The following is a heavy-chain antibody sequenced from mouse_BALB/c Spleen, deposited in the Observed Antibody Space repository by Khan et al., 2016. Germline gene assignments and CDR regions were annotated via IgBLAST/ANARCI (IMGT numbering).Heavy chain of an antibody. Sequence: VQLQESGPGLVAPSQSLSITCTVSGFSLTGYGVNWVRQPPGKGLEWLGKIWADGRTDYNSALKSRVSISKDNSKSQVVLKMNSLQTDDTANYYCSSDYDGFAYWGQVPLVIVSA. D-gene: IGHD2-12*01. CDR2: IWADGRT. CDR1: GFSLTGYG. V-gene: IGHV2-6-7*01. CDR3: SSDYDGFAY. J-gene: IGHJ3*01.